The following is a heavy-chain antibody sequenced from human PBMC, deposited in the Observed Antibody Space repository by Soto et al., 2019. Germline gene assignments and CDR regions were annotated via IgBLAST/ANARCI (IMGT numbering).Heavy chain of an antibody. CDR3: ARPGPNYDEYIDY. CDR2: ISDSGITT. D-gene: IGHD3-3*01. V-gene: IGHV3-11*01. Sequence: VGSLRLSCAVSGFTFSDHYMSWIRQAPGRGLEWVSYISDSGITTYYADSVKGRFTISRDNARNSLYLQMNSLRVGDTAVYYCARPGPNYDEYIDYWGQGTLVTVSS. J-gene: IGHJ4*02. CDR1: GFTFSDHY.